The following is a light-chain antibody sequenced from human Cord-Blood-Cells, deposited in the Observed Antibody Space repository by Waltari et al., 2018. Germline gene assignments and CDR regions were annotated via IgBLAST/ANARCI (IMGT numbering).Light chain of an antibody. V-gene: IGKV3-15*01. CDR3: QQYNNWPPFT. CDR2: GAS. J-gene: IGKJ3*01. Sequence: EIVMTQSPATLSVSPGERATLSCRASQSVSSNLAWYQQKPGQAPRLLFYGASTRATGIPARFSGSVSGTECTLTISSLQSEDFAVYYCQQYNNWPPFTFGPGTKVDIK. CDR1: QSVSSN.